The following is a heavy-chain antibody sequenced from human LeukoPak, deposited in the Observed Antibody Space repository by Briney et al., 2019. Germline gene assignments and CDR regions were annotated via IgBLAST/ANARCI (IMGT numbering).Heavy chain of an antibody. D-gene: IGHD3-22*01. J-gene: IGHJ4*02. CDR1: GFTFSSYS. V-gene: IGHV3-48*02. CDR2: ISSSSSTI. Sequence: PGGSLRLSCAASGFTFSSYSMNWVRRAPGKGLEWVSYISSSSSTIYYADSVKGRFTISRDNAKNSLYLQMNSLRDEDTAVYYCARQGGGYVVSYYFDYWGQGTLVTVSS. CDR3: ARQGGGYVVSYYFDY.